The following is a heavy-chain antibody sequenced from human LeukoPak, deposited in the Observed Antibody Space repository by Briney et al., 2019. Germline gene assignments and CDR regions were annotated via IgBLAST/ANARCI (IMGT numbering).Heavy chain of an antibody. CDR3: AKDDGLAAAGTSFDY. V-gene: IGHV3-23*01. CDR2: ISGSGGNT. J-gene: IGHJ4*02. Sequence: GGSLRLSCAVSGFTFSTYWMSWVRQAPGKGLEWVSAISGSGGNTYYADSVKGRFTISRDNSKNTLYLQMNSLRAEDTAVYYCAKDDGLAAAGTSFDYWGQGTLVTVSS. CDR1: GFTFSTYW. D-gene: IGHD6-13*01.